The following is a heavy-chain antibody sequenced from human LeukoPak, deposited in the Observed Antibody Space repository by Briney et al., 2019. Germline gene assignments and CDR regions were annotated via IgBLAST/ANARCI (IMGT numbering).Heavy chain of an antibody. D-gene: IGHD3-3*01. CDR3: ARGLEWLTRRHTWFDP. CDR1: GGNFRMYV. V-gene: IGHV1-69*13. J-gene: IGHJ5*02. Sequence: SVKVSCKASGGNFRMYVINWVRQAPGQGLEWMGGIIPIFGTTNYAQKFQGRVTITADESTSTAYMDLSRLRSDDTAVYYCARGLEWLTRRHTWFDPWGQGTLVTVSS. CDR2: IIPIFGTT.